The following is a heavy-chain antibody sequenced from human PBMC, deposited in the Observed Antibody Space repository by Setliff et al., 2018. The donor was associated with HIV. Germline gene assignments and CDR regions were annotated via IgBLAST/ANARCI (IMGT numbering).Heavy chain of an antibody. D-gene: IGHD4-17*01. V-gene: IGHV3-33*06. CDR3: AKNNGLRFNYHYYMDV. CDR2: IWYDGSNK. CDR1: GFTFSSYG. J-gene: IGHJ6*03. Sequence: GGSLRLSCAASGFTFSSYGMHWVRQAPGKGLEWVAVIWYDGSNKFYADSVKGRFTISRDNSKNTLYLQMNSLRAEDTAVYFCAKNNGLRFNYHYYMDVWGKGTTVTVSS.